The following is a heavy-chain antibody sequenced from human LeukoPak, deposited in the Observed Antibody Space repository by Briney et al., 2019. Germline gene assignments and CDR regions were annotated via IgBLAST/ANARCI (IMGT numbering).Heavy chain of an antibody. CDR2: INSDGSST. D-gene: IGHD5-18*01. V-gene: IGHV3-74*01. J-gene: IGHJ5*02. CDR1: GFTFSSYW. Sequence: GGSLRLSCAASGFTFSSYWMHWVRHAPGKGLVWVSRINSDGSSTSYADSVKGRFTISRDNAKNTLYLQMNSLRAEDTAVYYCARDGYSYGFNWFDPWGQGTLVTVSS. CDR3: ARDGYSYGFNWFDP.